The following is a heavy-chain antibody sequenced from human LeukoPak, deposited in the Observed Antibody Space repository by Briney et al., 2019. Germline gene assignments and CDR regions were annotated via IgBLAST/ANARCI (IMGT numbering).Heavy chain of an antibody. CDR1: GGTFSSYA. J-gene: IGHJ4*02. Sequence: LVKVSCKASGGTFSSYAISWVRQAPGQGLEWMGGIIPIFGTANYAQKFQGRVTITADKSPSTAYMELSSLRSEDTAVYYCARGRYFDFYAAFDYWGQGTLVTVSS. V-gene: IGHV1-69*06. D-gene: IGHD3-9*01. CDR2: IIPIFGTA. CDR3: ARGRYFDFYAAFDY.